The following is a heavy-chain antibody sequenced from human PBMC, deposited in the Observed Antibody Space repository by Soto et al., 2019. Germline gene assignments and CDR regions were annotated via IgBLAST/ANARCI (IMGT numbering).Heavy chain of an antibody. CDR1: GGCFCGYY. J-gene: IGHJ6*02. V-gene: IGHV4-34*01. Sequence: ETLSLTCAVHGGCFCGYYWSWIRQPAGKGLEWVGEINHSGSTNYNPSLKSRVTISVDTSKNQFSLKLTSVTAADSAVYYCARGYYGSGSYLYGPYYYYDMDVWGQGTTVTVSS. CDR3: ARGYYGSGSYLYGPYYYYDMDV. CDR2: INHSGST. D-gene: IGHD3-10*01.